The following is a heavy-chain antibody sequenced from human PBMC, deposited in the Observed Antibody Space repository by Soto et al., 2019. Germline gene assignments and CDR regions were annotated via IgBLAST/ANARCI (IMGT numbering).Heavy chain of an antibody. Sequence: QVQLVESGGGVVQPGRSLKLSCAASEFTFSNYTMHWVRQAPGKGLEWVALISYDGFKTQYADSVKGRFTMSRDNSKNTLYLQMNSLRAEDTAVYYCARCDCINGVCYFSYFDYWGQGTLVTVSS. D-gene: IGHD2-8*01. CDR3: ARCDCINGVCYFSYFDY. V-gene: IGHV3-30-3*01. CDR1: EFTFSNYT. CDR2: ISYDGFKT. J-gene: IGHJ4*02.